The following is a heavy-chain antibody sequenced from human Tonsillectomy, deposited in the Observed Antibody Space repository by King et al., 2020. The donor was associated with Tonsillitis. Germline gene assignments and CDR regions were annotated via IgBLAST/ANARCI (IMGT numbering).Heavy chain of an antibody. CDR2: VAFNGGT. CDR3: ARVIVGALDYYYYMDV. D-gene: IGHD1-26*01. J-gene: IGHJ6*03. Sequence: QLQESGPGLVKPSETLSLTCSFSCGSIDSNCHCLGWIRQPPGKGLGVIGSVAFNGGTYYNPSLKSRVTISVDTSKSQFSLKFRSVTAADTAVYYCARVIVGALDYYYYMDVWGKGTTVTVSS. CDR1: CGSIDSNCHC. V-gene: IGHV4-39*01.